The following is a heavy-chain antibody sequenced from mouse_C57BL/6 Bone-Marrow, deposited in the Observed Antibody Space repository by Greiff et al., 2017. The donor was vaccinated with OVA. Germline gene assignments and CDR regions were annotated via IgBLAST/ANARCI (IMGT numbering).Heavy chain of an antibody. J-gene: IGHJ3*01. V-gene: IGHV1-69*01. Sequence: QVQLQQPGAELVMPGASVKLSCKASGYTFTSYWMHWVKQRPGQGLEWIGEIDPSDSYTNYNQKFKGKSTLTVDKSSSTAYMQLSSLTSEDSAVYYCARSTDYYGSGPAWFAYWGQGTLVTVSA. CDR1: GYTFTSYW. D-gene: IGHD1-1*01. CDR3: ARSTDYYGSGPAWFAY. CDR2: IDPSDSYT.